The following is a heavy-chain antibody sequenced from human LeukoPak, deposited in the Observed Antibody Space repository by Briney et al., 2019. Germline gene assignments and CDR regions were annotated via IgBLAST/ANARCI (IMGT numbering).Heavy chain of an antibody. CDR1: GFTFSNYA. CDR2: ISYDGSNK. V-gene: IGHV3-30*04. Sequence: GGSLRLSCAASGFTFSNYAIHWVCQAPGKGLEWVAVISYDGSNKYYADSVKGRFTISRDNSKNTLYLQMNSLRAEDTAVYYCARDFRAGGVTSKAFDIWGQGTMVTVSS. D-gene: IGHD3-16*01. J-gene: IGHJ3*02. CDR3: ARDFRAGGVTSKAFDI.